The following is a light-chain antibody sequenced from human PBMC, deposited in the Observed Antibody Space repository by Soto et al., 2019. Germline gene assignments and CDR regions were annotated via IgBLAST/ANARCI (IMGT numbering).Light chain of an antibody. CDR3: PQYGSPLLT. J-gene: IGKJ4*01. CDR2: CAS. CDR1: QSVSSSD. V-gene: IGKV3-20*01. Sequence: EIVLTQSPGTLSLSPGERATLSCRASQSVSSSDLSWYQHKPGQAPRLLIYCASSRATIIPDRFSCSGSVIYLYLTISSLEPADSAVYSCPQYGSPLLTCCGGTKVEIK.